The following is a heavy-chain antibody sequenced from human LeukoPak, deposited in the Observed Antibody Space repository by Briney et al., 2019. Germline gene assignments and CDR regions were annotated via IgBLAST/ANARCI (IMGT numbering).Heavy chain of an antibody. CDR2: IYYSGST. D-gene: IGHD2-15*01. CDR3: ARSDYCSGGSCYIDY. Sequence: SETLSLTCTVSGGSITSYYWSWIRQPPGKGLEWIGYIYYSGSTNYNPSLKGRVTISADTSKNQFSLKLSSVTAADTAMYYCARSDYCSGGSCYIDYWGRGTLVTVSS. J-gene: IGHJ4*02. CDR1: GGSITSYY. V-gene: IGHV4-59*08.